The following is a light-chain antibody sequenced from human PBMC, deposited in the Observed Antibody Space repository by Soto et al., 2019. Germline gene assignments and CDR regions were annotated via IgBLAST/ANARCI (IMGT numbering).Light chain of an antibody. CDR3: QQYGSSPIT. V-gene: IGKV3-20*01. Sequence: EIVMTQSPATLSVSPGERATLSCRASQSVSSNLAWYQQKPGQAPRLLIYGASTRATGIPARFSGTVSGTDFTLTISRLEPEDFAVYYCQQYGSSPITFGQGTRLE. CDR2: GAS. J-gene: IGKJ5*01. CDR1: QSVSSN.